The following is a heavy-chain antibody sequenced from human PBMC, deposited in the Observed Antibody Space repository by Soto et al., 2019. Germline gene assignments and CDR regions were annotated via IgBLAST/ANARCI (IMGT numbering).Heavy chain of an antibody. J-gene: IGHJ4*02. V-gene: IGHV3-33*01. Sequence: QVQLVESGGGVVQPGRSLRLSCAASGFTFSSYGMHWVRQAPGKGLEWVAVIWYDGSNKYYADSVKGRFTISRDNSKNTLYLQMNSLRAEDTAVYYCARDTNYYDSSGYLGYWGQGTLVTVSS. CDR2: IWYDGSNK. D-gene: IGHD3-22*01. CDR3: ARDTNYYDSSGYLGY. CDR1: GFTFSSYG.